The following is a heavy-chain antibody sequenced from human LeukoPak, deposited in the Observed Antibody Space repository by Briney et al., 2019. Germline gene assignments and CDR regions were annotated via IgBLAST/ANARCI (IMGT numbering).Heavy chain of an antibody. D-gene: IGHD5-18*01. CDR3: ARGPNTAMVNGGDY. V-gene: IGHV1-69*01. CDR1: GGTLSSYA. Sequence: SVKVSCKASGGTLSSYAISWVRQAPGQGLEWMGGIIPIFGTANYAQKFQGRVTITADESTSTAYMELSSLRSENTAVYYCARGPNTAMVNGGDYWGQGTLVTVSS. J-gene: IGHJ4*02. CDR2: IIPIFGTA.